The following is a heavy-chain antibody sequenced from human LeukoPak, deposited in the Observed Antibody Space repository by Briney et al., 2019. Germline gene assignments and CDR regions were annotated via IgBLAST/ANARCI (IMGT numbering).Heavy chain of an antibody. CDR2: ISSSSSYI. Sequence: GGSLRLSCAASGFSFSDYWMSWVRQAPGKGLEWVSSISSSSSYIYYAVSVKGRFTISRDNAKNSLYLQMNSLRAEDTAVYYCARDMAYSGSYYGMDVWGQGTTVTVSS. CDR3: ARDMAYSGSYYGMDV. V-gene: IGHV3-21*01. J-gene: IGHJ6*02. D-gene: IGHD1-26*01. CDR1: GFSFSDYW.